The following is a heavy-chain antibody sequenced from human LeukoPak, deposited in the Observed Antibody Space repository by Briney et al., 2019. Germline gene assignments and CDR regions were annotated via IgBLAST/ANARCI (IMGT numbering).Heavy chain of an antibody. CDR1: GYTLTELS. Sequence: ASVKVSCKVSGYTLTELSMHWVRQAPGKGLEWMGGFDPEDGETIYAQKFQGRVTMTEDTSTDTAYMELSSLRSEDTAVYYCTTGGDYVWAPFDYWGQGTLVTVSS. J-gene: IGHJ4*02. V-gene: IGHV1-24*01. D-gene: IGHD4-17*01. CDR3: TTGGDYVWAPFDY. CDR2: FDPEDGET.